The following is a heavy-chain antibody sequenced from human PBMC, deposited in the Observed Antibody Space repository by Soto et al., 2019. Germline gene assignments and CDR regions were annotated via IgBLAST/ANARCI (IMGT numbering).Heavy chain of an antibody. CDR3: AQETYSGPLDY. CDR1: GFTFSSYG. Sequence: QVQLVESGGGVVQPGRSLRLSCAASGFTFSSYGMHWVRQAPGKGLEWVAVISYDGSNKYYADSVKGRFTISRDNSKNTQYLQMNSLRAEDTAVCYCAQETYSGPLDYWGQGTLVTVSS. CDR2: ISYDGSNK. V-gene: IGHV3-30*18. J-gene: IGHJ4*02. D-gene: IGHD2-15*01.